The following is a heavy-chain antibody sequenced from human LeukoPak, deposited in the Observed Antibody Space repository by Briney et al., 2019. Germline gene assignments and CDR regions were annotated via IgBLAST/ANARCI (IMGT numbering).Heavy chain of an antibody. CDR2: IGGGGVTT. CDR1: GFTFGDYV. J-gene: IGHJ5*02. D-gene: IGHD2-21*01. V-gene: IGHV3-23*01. Sequence: GGSLRLSCTGSGFTFGDYVISWFRQAPAKGLEWVSSIGGGGVTTIYAESVQGRFTVSRDNSKKTVYLQMNILRAEDTAIYYCTKGGDSHGNPSSWGQGTLVIVSS. CDR3: TKGGDSHGNPSS.